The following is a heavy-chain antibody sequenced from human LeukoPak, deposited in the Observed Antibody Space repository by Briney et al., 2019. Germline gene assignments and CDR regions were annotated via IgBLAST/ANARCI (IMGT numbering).Heavy chain of an antibody. CDR1: GGSISSYY. CDR2: IYNSRST. J-gene: IGHJ4*02. V-gene: IGHV4-59*01. CDR3: ARDSVGKPFDY. D-gene: IGHD4-23*01. Sequence: SETLSLTCTVSGGSISSYYWSWIRQPPGKGLEWIGYIYNSRSTNYNPSLKSRVTISADTSKNQFSLKLSSVTAADTAVYYCARDSVGKPFDYWGQGTLVTVSS.